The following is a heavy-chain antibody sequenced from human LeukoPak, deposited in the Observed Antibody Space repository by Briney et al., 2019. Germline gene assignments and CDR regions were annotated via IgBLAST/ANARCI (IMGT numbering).Heavy chain of an antibody. J-gene: IGHJ4*02. Sequence: ASVKVSCKASGYTFTAYYLHWVRQAPGQGLEWMGWINPFSFGTNYAQNFQGRVTMTRYTSISTAYMELSRLRSDDTAVYYCARGPSTGYWGQGTLVNVSS. D-gene: IGHD1-1*01. CDR2: INPFSFGT. CDR1: GYTFTAYY. V-gene: IGHV1-2*02. CDR3: ARGPSTGY.